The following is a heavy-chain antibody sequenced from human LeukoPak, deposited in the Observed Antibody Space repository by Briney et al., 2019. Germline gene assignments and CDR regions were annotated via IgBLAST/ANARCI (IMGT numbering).Heavy chain of an antibody. CDR2: ISGSGVTT. V-gene: IGHV3-23*01. CDR1: GFSFSSYA. D-gene: IGHD6-19*01. Sequence: SGGSLRLSCAASGFSFSSYAMSWVRQAPGKGLEWVSAISGSGVTTYYADSVKGRFTISRDKNTLYLQMNSLRAEDTAVYYCAKDSLPKTVYSSFDYWGQGTLVTVSS. CDR3: AKDSLPKTVYSSFDY. J-gene: IGHJ4*02.